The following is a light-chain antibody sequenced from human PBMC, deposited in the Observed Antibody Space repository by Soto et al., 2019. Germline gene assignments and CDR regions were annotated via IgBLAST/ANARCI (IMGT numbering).Light chain of an antibody. CDR2: GAS. CDR1: QSVSSSY. J-gene: IGKJ5*01. V-gene: IGKV3-20*01. Sequence: EIVLTQSPGTLSLSPGERATLSCRASQSVSSSYLAWYQQKPGQAPRLLIYGASSRATGIPDRFSGSGSGTDFTLTISRLEPEDFAVYYCHQYVSSPTITFGQGTRLEIK. CDR3: HQYVSSPTIT.